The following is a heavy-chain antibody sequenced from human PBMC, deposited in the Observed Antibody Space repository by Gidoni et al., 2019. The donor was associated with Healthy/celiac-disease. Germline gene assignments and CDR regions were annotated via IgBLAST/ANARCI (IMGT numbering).Heavy chain of an antibody. V-gene: IGHV7-4-1*02. D-gene: IGHD5-18*01. CDR2: INTNTGNP. J-gene: IGHJ5*02. Sequence: QVQLVQSGSELKKPGASLKVSCKASGYTFPSYAMNWVRQAPGQGLEWMGWINTNTGNPTYAQGFTGRFVFSLDTSVSTAYLQISSLKAEDTAVYYCARDGPDTAMADPNNWFDPWGQGTLVTVSS. CDR1: GYTFPSYA. CDR3: ARDGPDTAMADPNNWFDP.